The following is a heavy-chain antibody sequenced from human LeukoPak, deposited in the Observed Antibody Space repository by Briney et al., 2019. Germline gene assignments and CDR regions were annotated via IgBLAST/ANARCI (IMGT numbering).Heavy chain of an antibody. V-gene: IGHV4-34*01. CDR2: INHSGST. Sequence: SETLSLTCAVYGGSFSGYYWSWIRQPPGKGLEWIGEINHSGSTNYNPSLKSRVTISVDTSKNQFSLKLSSVTAADTAVYYCARGFPGHIVVVTPRFDYWGQGTLVTVSS. CDR3: ARGFPGHIVVVTPRFDY. CDR1: GGSFSGYY. D-gene: IGHD2-21*02. J-gene: IGHJ4*02.